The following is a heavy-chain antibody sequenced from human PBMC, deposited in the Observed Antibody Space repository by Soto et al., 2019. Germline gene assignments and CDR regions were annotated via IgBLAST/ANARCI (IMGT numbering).Heavy chain of an antibody. CDR1: GFIFRNFC. Sequence: PGGSLRLSCAASGFIFRNFCMHWVRQAPGKGLEWVADIQYDGSREYYADSVKGRFRISRDNSNSTLYLEMTNMGPMDTGTYYCARKGPEDWPLDYWGQGTLVTVSS. CDR2: IQYDGSRE. V-gene: IGHV3-30*02. J-gene: IGHJ4*02. D-gene: IGHD3-9*01. CDR3: ARKGPEDWPLDY.